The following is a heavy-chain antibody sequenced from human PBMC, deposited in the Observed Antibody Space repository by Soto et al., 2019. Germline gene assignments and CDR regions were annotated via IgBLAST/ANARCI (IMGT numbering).Heavy chain of an antibody. J-gene: IGHJ4*02. Sequence: GGSLRLSCAASGFTLRNYAMSWVRQTPGKGLEWVSAISGGGDNTYYADSVKGRFTISRDNSKNTLYLQMNSLTAEDTAVYYCAKTLNYYGSGSPDYWGQGTLVTVSS. D-gene: IGHD3-10*01. V-gene: IGHV3-23*01. CDR1: GFTLRNYA. CDR3: AKTLNYYGSGSPDY. CDR2: ISGGGDNT.